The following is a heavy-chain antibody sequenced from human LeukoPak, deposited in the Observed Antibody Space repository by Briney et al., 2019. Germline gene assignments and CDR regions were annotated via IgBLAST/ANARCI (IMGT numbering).Heavy chain of an antibody. CDR1: RFTFSSYW. D-gene: IGHD1-26*01. CDR2: IKQDGSEK. J-gene: IGHJ5*01. V-gene: IGHV3-7*03. CDR3: ARVSGNYYRWFDS. Sequence: GGSLRLSCAASRFTFSSYWMSWVRQAPGKGLEWVANIKQDGSEKYYVDSVKGRFTTSRDNAKNSLYLQMNSLRAEDTAVYYCARVSGNYYRWFDSWGQGTLVTVSS.